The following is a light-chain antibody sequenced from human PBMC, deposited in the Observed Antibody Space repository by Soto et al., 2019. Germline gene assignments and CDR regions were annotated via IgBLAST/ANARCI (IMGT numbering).Light chain of an antibody. J-gene: IGKJ2*01. CDR2: DAS. CDR3: HHRTNWPPEDT. CDR1: QPINTY. V-gene: IGKV3-11*01. Sequence: EVLLTQSPATLSFTPGESATLSCRASQPINTYLGWYQQKSGQSPRLLIYDASNRAADIPARFSASGFGTHFPLTISCLKPEDFGTYYCHHRTNWPPEDTFGQGTKLEI.